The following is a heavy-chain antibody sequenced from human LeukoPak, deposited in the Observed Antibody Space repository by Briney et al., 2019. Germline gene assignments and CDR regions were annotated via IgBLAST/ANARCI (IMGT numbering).Heavy chain of an antibody. Sequence: GGSLRLSCAASGFTFSSYAMSWVRQAPGKGLEWVANIKQDGSEKYYVDSVKGRFTISRDNAKNSLYLQMNSLRAEDTAVYYCARDSAGVPFDYWGQGTLVTVSS. V-gene: IGHV3-7*04. J-gene: IGHJ4*02. CDR2: IKQDGSEK. CDR3: ARDSAGVPFDY. D-gene: IGHD3-10*01. CDR1: GFTFSSYA.